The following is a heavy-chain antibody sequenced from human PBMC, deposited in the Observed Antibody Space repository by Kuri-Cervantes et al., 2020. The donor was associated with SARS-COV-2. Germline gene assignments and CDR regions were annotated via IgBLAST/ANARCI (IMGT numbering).Heavy chain of an antibody. Sequence: ASVKVSCKASGYTFTSYGISWVRQAPGQGLEWMGWISAYNGNTNYAQKLQGRVTMTTDTSTSTAYMELRSLRSDDTAVYYCARDAQPSTFDRYYDSSGYYYGVAFDIWGQGTMVTVSS. CDR1: GYTFTSYG. V-gene: IGHV1-18*01. CDR2: ISAYNGNT. D-gene: IGHD3-22*01. J-gene: IGHJ3*02. CDR3: ARDAQPSTFDRYYDSSGYYYGVAFDI.